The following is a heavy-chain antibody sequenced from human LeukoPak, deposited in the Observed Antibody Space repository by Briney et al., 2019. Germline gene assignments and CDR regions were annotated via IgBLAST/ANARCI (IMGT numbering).Heavy chain of an antibody. CDR3: AKEPMVRGVMPSLDY. CDR2: ISYDGSNK. Sequence: GGSLRLSCAASGFSFNNYAMTWVRQAPGKGLEWVAVISYDGSNKYYADSVKGRFTISRDNSKNTLYLQMNSLRAEDTAVYYCAKEPMVRGVMPSLDYWGQGTLVTVSS. D-gene: IGHD3-10*01. J-gene: IGHJ4*02. V-gene: IGHV3-30*18. CDR1: GFSFNNYA.